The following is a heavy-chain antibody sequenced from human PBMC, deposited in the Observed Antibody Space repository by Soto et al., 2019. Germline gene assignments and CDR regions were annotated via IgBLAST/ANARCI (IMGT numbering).Heavy chain of an antibody. J-gene: IGHJ4*02. CDR2: IRPDGSEA. D-gene: IGHD7-27*01. V-gene: IGHV3-7*04. CDR1: GFTFSTYW. Sequence: EVQLVESGGDLVQPGGSLRLYCAASGFTFSTYWMTWVRQVPGKGLEWVAHIRPDGSEAGYVDSVKGRFTISRDNDKNSLHLHMSSLRVDDTAVYYCAREGWGSLLDHWGLGTLVTVSS. CDR3: AREGWGSLLDH.